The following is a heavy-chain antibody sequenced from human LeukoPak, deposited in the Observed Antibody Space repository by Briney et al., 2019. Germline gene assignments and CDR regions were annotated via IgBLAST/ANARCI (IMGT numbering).Heavy chain of an antibody. CDR3: AKDPRVSYGDYIIR. V-gene: IGHV3-53*01. CDR2: IYRGGHT. D-gene: IGHD4-17*01. J-gene: IGHJ4*02. CDR1: GLTVSSNY. Sequence: GGSLRLSCAASGLTVSSNYMTWVRQAPGKGLEWVSVIYRGGHTYYADPVKGRFTISRDTSKNTVHLQMNSLRAEDTAVYYCAKDPRVSYGDYIIRWGQGTLVIVSS.